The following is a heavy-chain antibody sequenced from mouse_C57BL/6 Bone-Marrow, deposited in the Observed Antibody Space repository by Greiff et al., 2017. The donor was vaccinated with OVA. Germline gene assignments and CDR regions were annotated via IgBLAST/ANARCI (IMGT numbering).Heavy chain of an antibody. CDR1: GYAFSSSW. D-gene: IGHD3-2*02. CDR3: ARRETSSGPFDY. J-gene: IGHJ2*01. CDR2: IYPGDGDT. Sequence: QVQLQQSGPELVKPGASVKISCKASGYAFSSSWMNWVKQRPGKGLEWIGRIYPGDGDTNYNGKFKGKATLTADKSSSTAYMQLSSLTSEDSAVYFCARRETSSGPFDYWGQGTTLTVSS. V-gene: IGHV1-82*01.